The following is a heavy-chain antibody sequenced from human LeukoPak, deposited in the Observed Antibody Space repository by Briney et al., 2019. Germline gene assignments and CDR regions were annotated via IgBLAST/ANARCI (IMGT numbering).Heavy chain of an antibody. CDR3: AREIAVAGCDY. V-gene: IGHV4-34*01. Sequence: SETLSLTCAVYGGSFSGYYWSWIRQPPGKGLEWIGEINHSGSTNYNPSLKSRVTISVDTPKNQFSLKLSSVTAADTAVYYCAREIAVAGCDYWGQGTLVTVSS. CDR1: GGSFSGYY. D-gene: IGHD6-19*01. CDR2: INHSGST. J-gene: IGHJ4*02.